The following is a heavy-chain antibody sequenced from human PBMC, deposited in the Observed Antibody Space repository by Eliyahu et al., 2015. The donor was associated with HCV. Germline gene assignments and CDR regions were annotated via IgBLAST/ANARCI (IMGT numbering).Heavy chain of an antibody. Sequence: EEQLVESGGXLVQPGGSLRLSCXASGFTFRSYAMHWVRXAPGKGLEYVSAISSNGGSTYYADSVKGRFTISRDNSKNILYLQMSSLRAEDTAVYYCVGQRRWELLHFDYWGQGTLVTVSS. CDR1: GFTFRSYA. J-gene: IGHJ4*02. V-gene: IGHV3-64D*08. CDR3: VGQRRWELLHFDY. D-gene: IGHD1-26*01. CDR2: ISSNGGST.